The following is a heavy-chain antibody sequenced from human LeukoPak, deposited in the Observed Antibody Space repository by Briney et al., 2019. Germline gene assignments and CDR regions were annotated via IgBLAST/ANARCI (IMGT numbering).Heavy chain of an antibody. V-gene: IGHV4-31*03. CDR2: IYYSGST. CDR3: ARSRRAHFDY. J-gene: IGHJ4*02. Sequence: SQTLSLTCTVSGGSISSGGYYWSWIRQHPGKGLEWIGYIYYSGSTYYNPSLKSRVTISVDTSKNQFTLKLSSVTAADTAEYYCARSRRAHFDYWGQGTLVTVSS. CDR1: GGSISSGGYY.